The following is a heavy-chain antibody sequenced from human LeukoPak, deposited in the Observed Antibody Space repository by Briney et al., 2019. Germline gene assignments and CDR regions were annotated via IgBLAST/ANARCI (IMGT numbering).Heavy chain of an antibody. D-gene: IGHD3-10*01. V-gene: IGHV3-15*01. J-gene: IGHJ4*02. CDR3: TTARNMVRGVIPLDY. Sequence: PGGSLRLSCTASGFTFGDYAMSWFRQAPGKGLEWVGRIRSKTDGGTTDYAAPVKGRFTISRDDSKNTLYLQMNSLKTGDTAVYYCTTARNMVRGVIPLDYWGQGTLVTVSS. CDR2: IRSKTDGGTT. CDR1: GFTFGDYA.